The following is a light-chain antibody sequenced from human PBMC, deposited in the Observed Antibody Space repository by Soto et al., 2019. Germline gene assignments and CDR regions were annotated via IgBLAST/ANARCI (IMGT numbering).Light chain of an antibody. V-gene: IGLV2-8*01. CDR2: EVS. Sequence: QSALTQPPSASGSPGQSVTISCTGTSSDVGGYTFVSWNQQHPGKAPKLMIYEVSEQPSGVPDRFSGSKPGNTDSLTFSGLQAEDEADYYCSSYAGSKIVVFGGGTKLTVL. J-gene: IGLJ2*01. CDR1: SSDVGGYTF. CDR3: SSYAGSKIVV.